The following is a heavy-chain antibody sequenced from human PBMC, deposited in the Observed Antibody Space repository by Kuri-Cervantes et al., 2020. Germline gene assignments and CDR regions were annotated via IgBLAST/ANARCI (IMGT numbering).Heavy chain of an antibody. CDR3: ARRSPGSTNTYYFDY. Sequence: SETLSLTCTVSGGSVSSGSYYWSWIRQPPGKGLEWIGYIYYSGSTKYNPSLKSRVTISVDTSKNQFSLKLSSVTAADTAVYYCARRSPGSTNTYYFDYWGQGTLVTVSS. J-gene: IGHJ4*02. V-gene: IGHV4-61*01. CDR2: IYYSGST. D-gene: IGHD2-2*01. CDR1: GGSVSSGSYY.